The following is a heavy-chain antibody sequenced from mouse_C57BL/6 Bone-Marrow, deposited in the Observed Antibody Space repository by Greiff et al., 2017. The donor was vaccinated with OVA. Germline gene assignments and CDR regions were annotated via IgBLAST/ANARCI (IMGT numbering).Heavy chain of an antibody. D-gene: IGHD2-2*01. CDR3: ARRYYGYDGAWFAY. CDR2: ISGGGGNT. CDR1: GFTFSSYT. V-gene: IGHV5-9*01. J-gene: IGHJ3*01. Sequence: VQLKESGGGLVKPGGSLKLSCAASGFTFSSYTMSWVRQTPEKRLEWVATISGGGGNTYYPDSVKGRFTISRDNAKNTLYLQMSSLRSEDTALYYCARRYYGYDGAWFAYWGQGTLVTVSA.